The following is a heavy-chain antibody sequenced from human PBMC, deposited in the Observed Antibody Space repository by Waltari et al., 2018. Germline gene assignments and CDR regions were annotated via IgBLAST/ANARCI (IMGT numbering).Heavy chain of an antibody. D-gene: IGHD6-19*01. CDR1: GFKFSAYA. Sequence: EVQLVESGGGLVKPGGSLRLSCVASGFKFSAYAMNWVRQAPGKGLGWGSSSGSSSSVMDYADSVRGRFTVSRDNAKNTLYLQMDTLRAEDTAVYYCAREGAEQWVVEDYGMDVWGQGTTVTVSS. CDR3: AREGAEQWVVEDYGMDV. J-gene: IGHJ6*02. CDR2: SGSSSSVM. V-gene: IGHV3-21*02.